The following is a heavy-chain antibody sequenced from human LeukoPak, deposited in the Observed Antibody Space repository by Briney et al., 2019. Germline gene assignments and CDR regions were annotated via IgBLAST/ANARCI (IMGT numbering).Heavy chain of an antibody. CDR1: GFIFTSYS. CDR3: ARQRAGFTVTTSDY. V-gene: IGHV3-48*01. CDR2: ISSSSSTI. Sequence: GGSLRLSCAASGFIFTSYSMNWVRQAPGKGLGWVSYISSSSSTIYYADSVKGRFTISRDNAKNSLYLQMNSLRAEDTAVYYCARQRAGFTVTTSDYGGQGTLVTVSS. J-gene: IGHJ4*02. D-gene: IGHD4-17*01.